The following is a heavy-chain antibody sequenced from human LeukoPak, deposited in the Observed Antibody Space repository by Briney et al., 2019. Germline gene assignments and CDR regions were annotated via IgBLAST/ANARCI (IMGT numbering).Heavy chain of an antibody. D-gene: IGHD4-17*01. J-gene: IGHJ4*02. CDR2: ISYDGNNK. CDR1: GFTFSSYA. Sequence: GGSLRLSCAASGFTFSSYAIHWVRQAPGKGLEWVAVISYDGNNKYYADSVKGRFTISRDNSKNTLYLQMNSLRAEDTAVYYCARDLVFSDYGESDYWGQGTLVTVSS. CDR3: ARDLVFSDYGESDY. V-gene: IGHV3-30-3*01.